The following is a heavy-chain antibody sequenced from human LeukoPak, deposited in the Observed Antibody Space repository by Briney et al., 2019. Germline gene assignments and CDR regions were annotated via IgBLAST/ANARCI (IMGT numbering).Heavy chain of an antibody. CDR3: AKDPRALTSRATHFDY. V-gene: IGHV3-48*03. Sequence: PGGSLRLSCAASGFSFNIYEMNWVRQAPGKGLERVSYISSTGSIILYADSVKGRFTISRDNAKNLVYLEMNSLRAEDTAVYYCAKDPRALTSRATHFDYWGQGTLVTVSS. CDR1: GFSFNIYE. D-gene: IGHD1-26*01. CDR2: ISSTGSII. J-gene: IGHJ4*02.